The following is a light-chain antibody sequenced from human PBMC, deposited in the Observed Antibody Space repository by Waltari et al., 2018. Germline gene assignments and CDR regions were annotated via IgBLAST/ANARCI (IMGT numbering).Light chain of an antibody. CDR3: QQYDISPLT. J-gene: IGKJ4*02. CDR1: QTVNTTY. Sequence: EIVLTQSPGTLSLSPGERATLSCRASQTVNTTYLAWYQQKPGQAPTLLIYGASSRATGSPDRLSGSGSGTDFSLTISSLEPEDFAVYYCQQYDISPLTFGGGTKVEIK. V-gene: IGKV3-20*01. CDR2: GAS.